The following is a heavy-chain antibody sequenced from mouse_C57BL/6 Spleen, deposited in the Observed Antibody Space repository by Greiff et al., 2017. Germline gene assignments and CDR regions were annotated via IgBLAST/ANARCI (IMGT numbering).Heavy chain of an antibody. V-gene: IGHV1-19*01. D-gene: IGHD1-1*01. CDR3: ARGGSGLRHFDV. CDR1: GYTFTDYY. Sequence: EVQLQQSGPVLVKPGASVKMSCKASGYTFTDYYMNWVKQSHGKSLEWIGVINPYNGGTSYNQKFKGKATLTVDKSSSTAYMELNSLTSEDSAVYYCARGGSGLRHFDVWGTGTTVTVSS. CDR2: INPYNGGT. J-gene: IGHJ1*03.